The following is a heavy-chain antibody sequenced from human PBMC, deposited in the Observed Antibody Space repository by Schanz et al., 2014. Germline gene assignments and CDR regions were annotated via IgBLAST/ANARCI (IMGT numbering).Heavy chain of an antibody. D-gene: IGHD2-8*01. CDR1: GFTFGGYA. CDR3: ASGGYCTNGVSNEGRNWFDP. V-gene: IGHV3-30-3*01. CDR2: ISYDGSTK. J-gene: IGHJ5*02. Sequence: QVQLLESGGGVVQPGRSLRLSCAVSGFTFGGYALHWVRQAPGKGLEWVAVISYDGSTKYYADSVKGRFTISRDNSKNTLYLQINSLRSEDTAVYYCASGGYCTNGVSNEGRNWFDPWGQGTLVTVSS.